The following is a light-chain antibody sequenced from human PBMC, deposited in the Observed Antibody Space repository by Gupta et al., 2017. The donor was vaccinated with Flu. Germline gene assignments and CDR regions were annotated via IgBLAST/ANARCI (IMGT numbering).Light chain of an antibody. Sequence: QGDSHRRYYASWYQQKAGQAPVLVIYGKNNRPSGIPDRFSGSTSGDTASLTISGAQTEDEADYYCKSRDSSGNPVVFGGGTRLTVL. V-gene: IGLV3-19*01. CDR3: KSRDSSGNPVV. J-gene: IGLJ3*02. CDR2: GKN. CDR1: SHRRYY.